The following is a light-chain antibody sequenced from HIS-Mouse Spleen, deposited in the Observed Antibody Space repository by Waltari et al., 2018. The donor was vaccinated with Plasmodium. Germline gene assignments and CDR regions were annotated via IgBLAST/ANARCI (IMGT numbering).Light chain of an antibody. CDR3: QQYGSSPIT. J-gene: IGKJ5*01. Sequence: EIVLTQSPGTLSLSPGERATLSCRASQSVSSSYLAWYQQKPGQAPRLLILGASSRATGIPARFSGSGSGTDFTLTIGRLEPEDVAVYYCQQYGSSPITFGQGTRLEIK. CDR2: GAS. CDR1: QSVSSSY. V-gene: IGKV3-20*01.